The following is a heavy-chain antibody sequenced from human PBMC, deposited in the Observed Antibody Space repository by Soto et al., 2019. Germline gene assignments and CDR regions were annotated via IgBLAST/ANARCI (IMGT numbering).Heavy chain of an antibody. CDR2: ISSSSTTI. CDR1: GFTFSTYS. CDR3: AMPVGGDY. Sequence: EVQLVESGGGLVQPGGSLRLSCAAAGFTFSTYSMNWVRQAPGKGLEWVSYISSSSTTIFYSDSVKGRFTISRDNANSLLYLQMNSLRAEDTAVYYCAMPVGGDYWGQGTLVTVSS. V-gene: IGHV3-48*01. D-gene: IGHD3-16*01. J-gene: IGHJ4*02.